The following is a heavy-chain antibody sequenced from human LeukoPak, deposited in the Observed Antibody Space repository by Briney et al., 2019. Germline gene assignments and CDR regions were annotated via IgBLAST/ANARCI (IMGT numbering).Heavy chain of an antibody. J-gene: IGHJ4*02. CDR2: IYYSGST. CDR3: ARHLSGYSREFDY. Sequence: QSSETLSLTCTVSGGSISSSSYYWGWIRQPPGKGLEWIGSIYYSGSTYYSPSLKSRVTISVDTSKNQFSLKLSSVTAADTAVYYCARHLSGYSREFDYWGQGTLVTVSS. V-gene: IGHV4-39*01. D-gene: IGHD3-22*01. CDR1: GGSISSSSYY.